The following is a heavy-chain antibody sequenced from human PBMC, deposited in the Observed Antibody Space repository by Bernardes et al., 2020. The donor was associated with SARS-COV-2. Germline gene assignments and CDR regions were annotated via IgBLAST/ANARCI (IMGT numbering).Heavy chain of an antibody. D-gene: IGHD5-12*01. V-gene: IGHV4-34*01. J-gene: IGHJ5*02. CDR2: IYHAGNT. CDR1: GGSLSTHY. CDR3: ARAAPSYRGYDSP. Sequence: SESLSLTCAVYGGSLSTHYWNWIRQSPGKGLEWIGAIYHAGNTNYNPSLKRRVTISVDTSKNQFFLKLSSVTAADTSVYYCARAAPSYRGYDSPWGQGTLVNVSS.